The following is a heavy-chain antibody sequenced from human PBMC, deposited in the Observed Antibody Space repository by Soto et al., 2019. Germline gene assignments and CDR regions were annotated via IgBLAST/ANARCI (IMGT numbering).Heavy chain of an antibody. D-gene: IGHD2-2*01. CDR2: IIPIFGTA. J-gene: IGHJ4*02. Sequence: SVKVSCKASGGTFRSYAISWVRQAPGQGLEWMGGIIPIFGTANYAQKFQGRVTITADESTSTAYMELSSLRSEDTAVYYCAREDENSSNFDYWGQGTLVTVSS. CDR1: GGTFRSYA. V-gene: IGHV1-69*01. CDR3: AREDENSSNFDY.